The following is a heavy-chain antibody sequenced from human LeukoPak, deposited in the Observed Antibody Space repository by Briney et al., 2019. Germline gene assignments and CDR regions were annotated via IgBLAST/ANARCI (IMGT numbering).Heavy chain of an antibody. Sequence: SETLSLTCTVPGGSISSGGYYWSWIRQHPGKGLEWIGYIYYSGSTYYNPSLKSRVTISVDTSKNQFSLKLSSVTAADTAVYYCARGRGTSTYNWFDPWGQGTLVTVSS. CDR1: GGSISSGGYY. CDR2: IYYSGST. CDR3: ARGRGTSTYNWFDP. V-gene: IGHV4-31*03. J-gene: IGHJ5*02. D-gene: IGHD1-26*01.